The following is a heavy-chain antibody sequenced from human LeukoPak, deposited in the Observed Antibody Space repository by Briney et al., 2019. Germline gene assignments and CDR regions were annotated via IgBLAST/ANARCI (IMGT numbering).Heavy chain of an antibody. V-gene: IGHV1-69*04. Sequence: ASVKVSCKASGGAFSSYAISWVRQAPGQGLEWMGRIIPILGIANYAQKFQGRVTITADKSTSTAYMELSSLRSEDTAVYYCARSPSMTTYYYGSGSYFDYWGQGTLVTVSS. J-gene: IGHJ4*02. CDR2: IIPILGIA. D-gene: IGHD3-10*01. CDR1: GGAFSSYA. CDR3: ARSPSMTTYYYGSGSYFDY.